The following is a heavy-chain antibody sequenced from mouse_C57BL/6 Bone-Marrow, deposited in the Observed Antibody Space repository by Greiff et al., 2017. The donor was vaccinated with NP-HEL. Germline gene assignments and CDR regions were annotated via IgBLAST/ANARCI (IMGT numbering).Heavy chain of an antibody. V-gene: IGHV1-54*01. CDR1: GYAFTNYL. J-gene: IGHJ3*01. Sequence: QVQLQQSGAELVRPGTSVKVSCKASGYAFTNYLIEWVKQRPGQGLEWIGVINPGSGGTNYNEKFKGKATLTADKSSSTAYMQLSSLTSEDSAVYFCARDWDFAYWGQGTLVTVSA. CDR2: INPGSGGT. D-gene: IGHD4-1*01. CDR3: ARDWDFAY.